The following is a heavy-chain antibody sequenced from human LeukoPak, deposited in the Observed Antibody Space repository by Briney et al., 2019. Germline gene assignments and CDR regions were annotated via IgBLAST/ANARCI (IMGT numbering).Heavy chain of an antibody. Sequence: GGSLRLSCAASGFTFSSYSMNWVRQAPGKGLEWVSYISSSSSTIYYADSVKGRFTISRDNAKNSLYLQMNSLRAEDTAVYYCATDGYSGSRRFDYWGQGTLVTVSS. V-gene: IGHV3-48*04. J-gene: IGHJ4*02. CDR1: GFTFSSYS. D-gene: IGHD1-26*01. CDR3: ATDGYSGSRRFDY. CDR2: ISSSSSTI.